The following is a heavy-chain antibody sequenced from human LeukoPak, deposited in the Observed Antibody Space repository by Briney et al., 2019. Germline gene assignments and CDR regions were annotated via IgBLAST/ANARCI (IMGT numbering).Heavy chain of an antibody. V-gene: IGHV5-51*01. CDR1: GCSFTSYW. D-gene: IGHD6-19*01. CDR2: IYPGESDT. Sequence: GGALQISYKGSGCSFTSYWIGWVRPIPGKGLEWMGIIYPGESDTRYSPSFQGKVTSSADKSINTAYLQWTSLQASDTAMYYCARLESSGWYYFDYWGQGTLVTVSS. J-gene: IGHJ4*02. CDR3: ARLESSGWYYFDY.